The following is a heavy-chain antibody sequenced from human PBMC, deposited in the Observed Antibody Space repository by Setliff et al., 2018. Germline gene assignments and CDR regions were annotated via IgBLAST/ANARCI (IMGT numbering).Heavy chain of an antibody. D-gene: IGHD2-15*01. CDR2: ISSYNNDVT. Sequence: VASVKVSCKASAHIFKSYGISWVRQAPGQGLEWVGWISSYNNDVTNYLQRFQGRVTMTTDTSTSAAYMELRSLRSDDTAVYYCAISSLSICSGGTCPNAFDVWGQGTMVTVSS. CDR3: AISSLSICSGGTCPNAFDV. J-gene: IGHJ3*01. CDR1: AHIFKSYG. V-gene: IGHV1-18*01.